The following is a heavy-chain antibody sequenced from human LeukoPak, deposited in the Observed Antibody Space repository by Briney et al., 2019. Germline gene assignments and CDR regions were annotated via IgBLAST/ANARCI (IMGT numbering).Heavy chain of an antibody. J-gene: IGHJ5*02. Sequence: VKXSCXASDYIFXGHFIHWVRQAPGQGLEWIGRIDPNSGGTSFAPKFQGRVTMTRDTSISTAYMEVTRLTSDDTAVYYCARRPPMSAADNWLDPWGQGTLVTVSS. D-gene: IGHD6-13*01. CDR2: IDPNSGGT. CDR3: ARRPPMSAADNWLDP. V-gene: IGHV1-2*06. CDR1: DYIFXGHF.